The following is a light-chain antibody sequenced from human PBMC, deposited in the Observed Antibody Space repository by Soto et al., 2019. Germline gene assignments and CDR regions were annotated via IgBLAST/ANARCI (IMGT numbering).Light chain of an antibody. V-gene: IGKV1D-16*01. CDR2: AAS. CDR3: QQYISYPIT. CDR1: QGIAKS. J-gene: IGKJ5*01. Sequence: DIQMTQTPSTLPASVGDRVTITCRASQGIAKSLAWYQQKPEKAPKSLIYAASNLQSGVPSRFSGSGSGTEFTLTISSLQPEDFATYYCQQYISYPITFGQGTRLEIK.